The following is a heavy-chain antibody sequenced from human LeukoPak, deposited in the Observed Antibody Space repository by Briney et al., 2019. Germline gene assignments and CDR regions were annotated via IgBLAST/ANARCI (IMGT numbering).Heavy chain of an antibody. V-gene: IGHV1-2*06. CDR2: INPNSGDT. J-gene: IGHJ4*02. D-gene: IGHD3-22*01. CDR1: AYTFTGYF. CDR3: VRDASYYYDSSASGRDY. Sequence: ASVKVSCKASAYTFTGYFMHWVRQAPEQGLEWMGRINPNSGDTNYAQKFQGRVTMTRDTSISTAYMELNRLRSDDTAVYYCVRDASYYYDSSASGRDYWGQGTLVTVSS.